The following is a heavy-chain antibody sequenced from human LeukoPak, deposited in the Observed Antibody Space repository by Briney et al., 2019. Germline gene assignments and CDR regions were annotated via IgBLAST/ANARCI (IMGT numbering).Heavy chain of an antibody. CDR2: INPNSGDT. CDR1: GYTFTGYY. D-gene: IGHD5-18*01. CDR3: ARDWGYGYEYYMDV. Sequence: GASVKVSCKASGYTFTGYYIHWVRQAPGQGLEWMGWINPNSGDTNYAQKFQGRVTMTRDTSISTAYMELSRLRSDDTAVYYCARDWGYGYEYYMDVWGKGTTVTVSS. V-gene: IGHV1-2*02. J-gene: IGHJ6*03.